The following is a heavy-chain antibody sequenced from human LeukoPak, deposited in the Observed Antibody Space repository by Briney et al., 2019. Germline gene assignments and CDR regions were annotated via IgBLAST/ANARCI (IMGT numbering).Heavy chain of an antibody. CDR2: ISYDGGDP. V-gene: IGHV3-74*01. J-gene: IGHJ4*02. D-gene: IGHD3-16*01. Sequence: GGSLRLSCAASGFTFSSYWMHWVRQAPGKGLVWVSRISYDGGDPSYADSVKGRFTISRDNAENTLYLQMNSLTAEDTAVYYCTRRLDDWGQGTLVTVSS. CDR1: GFTFSSYW. CDR3: TRRLDD.